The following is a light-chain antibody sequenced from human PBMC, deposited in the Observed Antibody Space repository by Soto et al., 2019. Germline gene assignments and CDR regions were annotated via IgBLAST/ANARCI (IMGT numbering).Light chain of an antibody. CDR2: GAS. J-gene: IGKJ4*01. CDR3: QQYGSSPLT. V-gene: IGKV3-15*01. CDR1: QSISRN. Sequence: EILMTQSPATLSVSPGERATLSCRASQSISRNLAWYQQIPGQAPRLLIYGASTRATDILARFSGSGSGTDFTLTISRLEPEDFAVYYCQQYGSSPLTFGGGTKVDIK.